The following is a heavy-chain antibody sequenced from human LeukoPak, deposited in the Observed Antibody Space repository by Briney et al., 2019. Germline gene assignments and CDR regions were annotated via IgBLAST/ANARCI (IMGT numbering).Heavy chain of an antibody. J-gene: IGHJ5*02. CDR3: ARDLVVPAAIRPNWFDP. CDR2: IIPILGIA. D-gene: IGHD2-2*02. V-gene: IGHV1-69*04. CDR1: GGTFSNYA. Sequence: GASVTVSCKASGGTFSNYAISGVRQAPREGLEWMGRIIPILGIANYAQKFQGRVTITADKSTSTAYMELSSLRSEDTAVYYCARDLVVPAAIRPNWFDPWGQGTLVTVSS.